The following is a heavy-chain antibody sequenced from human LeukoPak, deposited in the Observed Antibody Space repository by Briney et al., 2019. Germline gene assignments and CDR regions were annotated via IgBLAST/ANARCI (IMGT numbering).Heavy chain of an antibody. D-gene: IGHD3-10*01. CDR1: GYTFSSYY. V-gene: IGHV1-46*01. CDR3: AREVQDITMVRGVTLDY. Sequence: ASVKVSCKASGYTFSSYYIHWVRQAPGQGLEWMGIINPSGGSTRYPQKFQGRVSMTRDSSTSTVYMEMSSLRSEDTAVYYCAREVQDITMVRGVTLDYWGQGTLVTVSS. J-gene: IGHJ4*02. CDR2: INPSGGST.